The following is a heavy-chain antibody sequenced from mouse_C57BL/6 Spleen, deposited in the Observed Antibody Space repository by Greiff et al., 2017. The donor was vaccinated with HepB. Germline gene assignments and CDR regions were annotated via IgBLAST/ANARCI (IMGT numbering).Heavy chain of an antibody. V-gene: IGHV1-82*01. CDR2: IYPGDGDT. J-gene: IGHJ3*01. CDR1: GYAFSSSW. CDR3: AGSKGTWFAY. Sequence: VKLMESGPELVKPGASVKISCKASGYAFSSSWMNWVKQRPGKGLEWIGRIYPGDGDTNYNGKFKGKATLTADKSSSTAYMQLSSLTSEDSAVYFCAGSKGTWFAYWGQGTLVTVSA. D-gene: IGHD1-1*01.